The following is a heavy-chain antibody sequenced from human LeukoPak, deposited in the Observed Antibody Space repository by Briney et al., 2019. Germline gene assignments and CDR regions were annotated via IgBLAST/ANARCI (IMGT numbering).Heavy chain of an antibody. J-gene: IGHJ6*02. CDR2: IKKDGSEK. CDR1: GFTFSYYW. CDR3: ARRGATPAGYHYAMDV. V-gene: IGHV3-7*01. D-gene: IGHD1-26*01. Sequence: GGSLRLSCAASGFTFSYYWMSWDRQAPGKGLEWVANIKKDGSEKYYVDSVKGRFTISRDNAKNSLYLQMNSLRAEDTAVFYCARRGATPAGYHYAMDVWGQGTTVTVSS.